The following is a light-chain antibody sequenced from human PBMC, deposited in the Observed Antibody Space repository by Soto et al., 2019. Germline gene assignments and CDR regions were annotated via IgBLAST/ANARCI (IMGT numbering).Light chain of an antibody. CDR3: QQYNNWPPLT. V-gene: IGKV3-15*01. Sequence: EIVMPQSPATLYVSPGERATLSCRASQSVSSNLAWYQQKPGQAPRLLIYGASTMATGIPARFSGSGSGTEFNLTISRLQSEDFAVYYCQQYNNWPPLTFGGGTKVEIK. J-gene: IGKJ4*01. CDR1: QSVSSN. CDR2: GAS.